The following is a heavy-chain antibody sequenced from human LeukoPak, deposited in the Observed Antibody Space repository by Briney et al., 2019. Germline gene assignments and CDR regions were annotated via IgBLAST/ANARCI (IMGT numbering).Heavy chain of an antibody. CDR3: ASVVVVAALYYFDY. J-gene: IGHJ4*02. V-gene: IGHV4-39*01. CDR1: GGSISSSSYY. D-gene: IGHD2-15*01. Sequence: SSETLSLTCTVSGGSISSSSYYWGWIRQPPGKGLEWIGSIYYSGSTYYNPSLKSRVTISVDTSKNQFPLKLSSVTAADTAVYYCASVVVVAALYYFDYWGQGTLVTVSS. CDR2: IYYSGST.